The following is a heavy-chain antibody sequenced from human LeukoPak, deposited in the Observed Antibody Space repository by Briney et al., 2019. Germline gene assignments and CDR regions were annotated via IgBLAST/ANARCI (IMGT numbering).Heavy chain of an antibody. Sequence: GGSLRLSCAASGFTFSSYSMNWVRQAPGKGLEWVAFIRYDGSNKYYADSVKGRFTISRDNSKNTLYLQMNSLRAEDTAVYYCANLLRETTDYWGQGTLVTVSS. V-gene: IGHV3-30*02. J-gene: IGHJ4*02. CDR3: ANLLRETTDY. D-gene: IGHD1-26*01. CDR1: GFTFSSYS. CDR2: IRYDGSNK.